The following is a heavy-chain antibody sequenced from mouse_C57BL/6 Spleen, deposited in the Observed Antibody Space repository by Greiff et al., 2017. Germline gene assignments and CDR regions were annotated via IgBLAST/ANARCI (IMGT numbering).Heavy chain of an antibody. V-gene: IGHV5-4*03. CDR2: ISDGGSYT. D-gene: IGHD2-3*01. CDR1: GFTFSSYA. CDR3: ARIYDGYYGYAMDY. Sequence: EVKLMESGGGLVKPGGSLKLSCAASGFTFSSYAMSWVRQTPEKRLEWVATISDGGSYTYYPDNVKGRFPISRDNAKNNLYLQMSHLKSEDTAMYYCARIYDGYYGYAMDYWGKGTSVTVSS. J-gene: IGHJ4*01.